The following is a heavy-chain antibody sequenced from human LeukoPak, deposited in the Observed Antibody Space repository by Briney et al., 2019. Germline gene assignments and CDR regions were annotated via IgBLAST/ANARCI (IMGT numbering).Heavy chain of an antibody. CDR1: GGSVSSGSYY. Sequence: SETLSLTCTVSGGSVSSGSYYWSWIRQPPGKGLAWIGNIYYSGNTNYDPSLRSRVTISVDTSKNQFSLNLSSVTAADTAVYYCARDGYYYGSGSYSNSIDYWGQGTLVTVSS. D-gene: IGHD3-10*01. V-gene: IGHV4-61*01. J-gene: IGHJ4*02. CDR2: IYYSGNT. CDR3: ARDGYYYGSGSYSNSIDY.